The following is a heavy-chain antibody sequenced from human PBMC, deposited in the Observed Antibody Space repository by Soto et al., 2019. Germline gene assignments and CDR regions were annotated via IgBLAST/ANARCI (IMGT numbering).Heavy chain of an antibody. J-gene: IGHJ5*02. CDR2: IHPNSGDT. Sequence: QVQLVQSGAEVKEPGASVMVSCRTSGYTFTDHYINWVRQAPGQGPEYMGWIHPNSGDTKYTQRFQGRVTMTRDTSISTAYMELRRLTSDDTAVYYCARDLSRQSWKWFEPWGQGTLVTVSS. CDR3: ARDLSRQSWKWFEP. D-gene: IGHD1-1*01. CDR1: GYTFTDHY. V-gene: IGHV1-2*02.